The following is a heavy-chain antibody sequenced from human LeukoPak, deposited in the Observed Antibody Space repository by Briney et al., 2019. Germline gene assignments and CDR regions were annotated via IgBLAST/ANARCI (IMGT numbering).Heavy chain of an antibody. D-gene: IGHD3-10*01. CDR1: AGSISSSSYY. CDR2: IYYSGST. V-gene: IGHV4-39*01. J-gene: IGHJ4*02. Sequence: RSSETLSLTRTVAAGSISSSSYYWGWIRQPPGKGLEWIGSIYYSGSTSYNPSLKSRVTISVDTSKNQFSLKLTSVTAADTAVYYCARARDSGSFNRAFDYWGQGTLVTVSS. CDR3: ARARDSGSFNRAFDY.